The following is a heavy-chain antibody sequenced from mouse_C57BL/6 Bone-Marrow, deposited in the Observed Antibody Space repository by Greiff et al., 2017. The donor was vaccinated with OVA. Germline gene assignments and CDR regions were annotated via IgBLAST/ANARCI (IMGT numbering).Heavy chain of an antibody. CDR1: GFTFSDFS. J-gene: IGHJ4*01. CDR2: ISTGGGST. V-gene: IGHV5-12*01. CDR3: ARLDAMDY. Sequence: EVKLVESGGGLVRPGGSLKLSCAASGFTFSDFSMYWFRQTPEKRLEWVAYISTGGGSTYYPDTVKGRFTISRDNAKTTLYLQMSRLKSEDTAMYYCARLDAMDYWGQGTAVTVSS.